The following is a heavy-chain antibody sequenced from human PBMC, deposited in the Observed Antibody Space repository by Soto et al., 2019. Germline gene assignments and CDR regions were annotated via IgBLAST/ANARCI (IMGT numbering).Heavy chain of an antibody. CDR2: IYYSGST. CDR3: ARGPSGDKVHY. CDR1: GGSISSSSYY. D-gene: IGHD7-27*01. J-gene: IGHJ4*02. V-gene: IGHV4-39*01. Sequence: PSETLSLTCTVSGGSISSSSYYWGWIRQPPGKGLEWIGSIYYSGSTYYNPSLKSRVTVSVDTSKNQFSLKLSSVTAADTAVYYCARGPSGDKVHYWGQGALVTVLL.